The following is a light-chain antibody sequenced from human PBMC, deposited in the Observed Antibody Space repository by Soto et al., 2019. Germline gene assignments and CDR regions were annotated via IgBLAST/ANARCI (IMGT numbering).Light chain of an antibody. CDR3: AAWDDSLNGPNYV. J-gene: IGLJ1*01. CDR1: SSKIGSNT. CDR2: SNN. Sequence: QSVLTQPPSASWTPGQRVTISCSGSSSKIGSNTVNWYQQLPGTAPKLLIYSNNQRPSGVPDRFSGSKSGTSASLAISGLQSEDEADYYCAAWDDSLNGPNYVFGTGTKVTVL. V-gene: IGLV1-44*01.